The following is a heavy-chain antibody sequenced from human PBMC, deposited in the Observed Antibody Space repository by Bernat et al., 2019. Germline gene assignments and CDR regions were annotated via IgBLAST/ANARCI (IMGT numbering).Heavy chain of an antibody. Sequence: VQLVESGGGVVQSGRSLRLSCAGSGFTFKNYGMHWVRQAPGKGLEWVAVIWYDGSKKYYADSVKGRFTISRDHSKNMLYLQMNSLRIEDTAVYYCAGDRRSRVYDFWGQGTLVTVSS. CDR1: GFTFKNYG. D-gene: IGHD6-13*01. V-gene: IGHV3-33*01. CDR3: AGDRRSRVYDF. CDR2: IWYDGSKK. J-gene: IGHJ5*01.